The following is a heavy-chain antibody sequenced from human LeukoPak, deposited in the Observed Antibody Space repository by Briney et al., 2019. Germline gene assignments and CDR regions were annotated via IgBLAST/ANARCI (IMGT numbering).Heavy chain of an antibody. D-gene: IGHD2-8*02. V-gene: IGHV1-2*02. Sequence: ASVKVSCKASRYMFKGYYIHWVRQAPGQGLEWMGWINPNTVGTSYAREFQGRVTVTRDSSISTAYMELARLRSDDTAVYYCAREKSEVQFSYDTGGDHSYFDSWGQGTLVTVSS. CDR2: INPNTVGT. J-gene: IGHJ4*02. CDR3: AREKSEVQFSYDTGGDHSYFDS. CDR1: RYMFKGYY.